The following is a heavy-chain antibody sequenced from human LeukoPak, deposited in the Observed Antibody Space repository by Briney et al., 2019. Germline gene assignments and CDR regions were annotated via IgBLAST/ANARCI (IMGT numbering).Heavy chain of an antibody. CDR1: GFTFSSYA. CDR3: AKEGDNVVLVAHNWSFDL. CDR2: ISGSGGST. V-gene: IGHV3-23*01. J-gene: IGHJ2*01. Sequence: GGSLRLSCAASGFTFSSYAMSWVRQAPGKRLEWVSAISGSGGSTYYADSVKGRFTISRANSKNTLYLQMNSLRAEDTAVYYCAKEGDNVVLVAHNWSFDLWGRGTVVTVSS. D-gene: IGHD2-15*01.